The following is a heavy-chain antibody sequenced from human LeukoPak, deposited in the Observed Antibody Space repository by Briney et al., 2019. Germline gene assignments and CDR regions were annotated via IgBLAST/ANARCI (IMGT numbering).Heavy chain of an antibody. Sequence: ASVKVSCKAPGYTFTSYGISWVRQAPGQGLEWMGWISAYNGNTNYAQKLQGRVTMTTDTSTSTAYMELRSLRSDDTAVYYCARDSPPNYSDSSGYYSDAFDIWGQGTVVTVSS. CDR1: GYTFTSYG. CDR3: ARDSPPNYSDSSGYYSDAFDI. V-gene: IGHV1-18*01. J-gene: IGHJ3*02. D-gene: IGHD3-22*01. CDR2: ISAYNGNT.